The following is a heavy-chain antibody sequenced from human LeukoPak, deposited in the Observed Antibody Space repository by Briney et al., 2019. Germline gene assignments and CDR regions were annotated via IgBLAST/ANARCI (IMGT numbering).Heavy chain of an antibody. V-gene: IGHV4-4*02. CDR1: GGSISSSNW. D-gene: IGHD6-19*01. CDR3: ARGDSSGAFRGFDY. J-gene: IGHJ4*02. CDR2: IYHSGST. Sequence: SETLSLTCAVSGGSISSSNWWSWVRRPPGKGLEWIGEIYHSGSTNYNPSLKSRVTISVDKSKNQFSLKLSSVTAADTAVYYCARGDSSGAFRGFDYWGQGTLVTVSS.